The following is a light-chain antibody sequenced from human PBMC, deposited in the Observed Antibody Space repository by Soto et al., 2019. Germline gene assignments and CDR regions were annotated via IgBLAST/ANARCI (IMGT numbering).Light chain of an antibody. V-gene: IGKV1-9*01. CDR3: QQLKRCPLS. Sequence: IPLTQSPSSLSASIGDRVTITCRASQGISSYLAWYQQKPGKTPELLIDAASTLQSGVPSRFSGSGAGTDFTLTISSLQPEDFATYYCQQLKRCPLSFGGGTKVEIK. CDR1: QGISSY. CDR2: AAS. J-gene: IGKJ4*01.